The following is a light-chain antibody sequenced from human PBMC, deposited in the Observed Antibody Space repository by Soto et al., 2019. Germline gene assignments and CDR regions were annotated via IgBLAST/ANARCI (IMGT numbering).Light chain of an antibody. J-gene: IGLJ1*01. Sequence: QSALTQPRSVSGSPGQSVTISCTGTSSDVGAYNYVSWYQQHPGKAPKLMIYDVTKRPSGVPDRFSGSKSGNTASLTTSGLQADDEADYSCCSYAGSYTYVFGTGTKVTVL. CDR1: SSDVGAYNY. CDR2: DVT. V-gene: IGLV2-11*01. CDR3: CSYAGSYTYV.